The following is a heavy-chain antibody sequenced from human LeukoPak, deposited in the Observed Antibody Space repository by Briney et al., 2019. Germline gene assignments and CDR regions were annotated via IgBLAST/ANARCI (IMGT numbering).Heavy chain of an antibody. V-gene: IGHV5-51*01. CDR3: ARQDTAMVTPIDY. D-gene: IGHD5-18*01. CDR1: GYRFTSYW. Sequence: GESLKISCKGSGYRFTSYWIGWVRQMPGKGLEWMGIIYPGDSDTSYSPSFQGQVTISADRSINTAYLQWSSLKASDTGMYYCARQDTAMVTPIDYWGHGTLVTVSS. J-gene: IGHJ4*01. CDR2: IYPGDSDT.